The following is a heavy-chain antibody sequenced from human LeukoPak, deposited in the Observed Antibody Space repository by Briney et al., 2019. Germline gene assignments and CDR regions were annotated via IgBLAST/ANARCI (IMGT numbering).Heavy chain of an antibody. CDR1: RFTFSTNW. CDR2: ITPAGSEK. J-gene: IGHJ4*02. Sequence: GGSLRLSCAASRFTFSTNWMGWVRQAPGKGLEWVASITPAGSEKYYANSMKGRFTISRDNAKNSLFLQMNSLRADDTGVYFCVSGGDSGYWGQGTLVTVSS. V-gene: IGHV3-7*03. CDR3: VSGGDSGY. D-gene: IGHD2-21*02.